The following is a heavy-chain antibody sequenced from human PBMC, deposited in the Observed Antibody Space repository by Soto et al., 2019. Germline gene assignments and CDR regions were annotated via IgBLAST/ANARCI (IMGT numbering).Heavy chain of an antibody. V-gene: IGHV1-69*06. D-gene: IGHD1-26*01. CDR3: ARGPSGTYYYYYGMDV. J-gene: IGHJ6*04. CDR1: GGTFSSYA. CDR2: IIPIFGTA. Sequence: QVQLVQSGAEVKKPGSSVKVSCKASGGTFSSYAISWVRQAPGQGLEWMGGIIPIFGTANYAQKFQGRVTIPADKSRSTAYMELSSLRSEDTAVYYCARGPSGTYYYYYGMDVWGKGPTVPVSS.